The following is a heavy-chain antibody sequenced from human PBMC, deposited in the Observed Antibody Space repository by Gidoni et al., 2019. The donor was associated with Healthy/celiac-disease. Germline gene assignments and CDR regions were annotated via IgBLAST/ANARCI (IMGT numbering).Heavy chain of an antibody. V-gene: IGHV3-23*01. CDR1: GFTFSSSA. J-gene: IGHJ6*03. CDR2: ISGSGGST. Sequence: VQLLESGGGLVQPGGSLRLSCAASGFTFSSSAMCWVRQAPGKGLEWVSAISGSGGSTYYADSVKGRFTISRDNSKNTLYLQMNSMRAEDTAVYYCAKNIRNFDWPPYYYYYMDVWGKGTTVTVSS. CDR3: AKNIRNFDWPPYYYYYMDV. D-gene: IGHD3-9*01.